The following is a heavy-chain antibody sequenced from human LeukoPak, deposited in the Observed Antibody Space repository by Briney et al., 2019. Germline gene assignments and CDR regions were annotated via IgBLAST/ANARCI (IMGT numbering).Heavy chain of an antibody. V-gene: IGHV3-23*01. CDR2: ISGSGGST. D-gene: IGHD3-3*01. Sequence: GGSLRLSCAASGFTFSSYAMSWVRQAPGKGLEWVSAISGSGGSTYYADSVEGRFTISRDNSKNTLYLQMNSLRAEDTAVYYCATGQRITIFGVVTDFDYWGQGTLVTVSS. CDR1: GFTFSSYA. J-gene: IGHJ4*02. CDR3: ATGQRITIFGVVTDFDY.